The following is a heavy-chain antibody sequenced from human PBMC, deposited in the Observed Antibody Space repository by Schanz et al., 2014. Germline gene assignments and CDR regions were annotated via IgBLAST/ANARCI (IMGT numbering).Heavy chain of an antibody. Sequence: VQLVESGGGVVRPGGSLRLSCAGSGFTFSNYAIHWVRQTPGKGLEWVSSITTGGNTYYRDSVKGRFIVSRDNSKNTLYLEMNRLRVDDTAVYYCARFLARYQYYGVDVWGQGTTVTVSS. J-gene: IGHJ6*02. V-gene: IGHV3-23*04. CDR3: ARFLARYQYYGVDV. CDR1: GFTFSNYA. CDR2: ITTGGNT. D-gene: IGHD3-3*01.